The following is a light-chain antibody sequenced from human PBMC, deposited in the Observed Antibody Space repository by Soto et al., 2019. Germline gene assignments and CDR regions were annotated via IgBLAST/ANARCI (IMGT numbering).Light chain of an antibody. J-gene: IGKJ1*01. Sequence: EIVLTQSPATLSLSPGERATLSCRASQSVSSYLAWYQQKPGQAPRLLIYDASNRATGIPARFSGSGSGTDFTLTISSLEPEDLAVYYCQQRSNRPPTFGQGTKVEIK. CDR3: QQRSNRPPT. CDR1: QSVSSY. V-gene: IGKV3-11*01. CDR2: DAS.